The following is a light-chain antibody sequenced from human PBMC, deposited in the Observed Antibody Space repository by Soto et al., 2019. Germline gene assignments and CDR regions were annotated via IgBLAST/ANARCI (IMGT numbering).Light chain of an antibody. CDR2: GAS. CDR3: QQFDGSLWT. Sequence: EIVLTQSPATLSLSPGESATLSCRASQSMSSSYLAWYQQKPGQAPRLVIYGASSRATGIPDRFSGSGSGTEFTLTITRLEPEDFALYYCQQFDGSLWTFGPGTKVDIK. CDR1: QSMSSSY. J-gene: IGKJ1*01. V-gene: IGKV3-20*01.